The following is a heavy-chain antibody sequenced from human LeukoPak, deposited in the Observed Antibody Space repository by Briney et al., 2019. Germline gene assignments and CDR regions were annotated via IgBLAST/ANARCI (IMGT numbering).Heavy chain of an antibody. Sequence: GGSLRLSCAASGFTFSGSAMHWVRQASGKGLEWVGRIRSKANSYATAYAASVKGRFTISRDDSKNTAYLQTNSLKTEDTAVYYCTRQESRVLRFLEWGPGLDAFDIWGQGTMVTVSS. V-gene: IGHV3-73*01. CDR2: IRSKANSYAT. D-gene: IGHD3-3*01. CDR1: GFTFSGSA. CDR3: TRQESRVLRFLEWGPGLDAFDI. J-gene: IGHJ3*02.